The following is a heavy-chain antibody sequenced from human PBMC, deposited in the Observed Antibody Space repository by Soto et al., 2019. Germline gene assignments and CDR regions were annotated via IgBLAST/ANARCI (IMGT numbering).Heavy chain of an antibody. CDR3: ATMGSY. Sequence: EVQLVESGGGLVKPGGSLRLYCAASGFAFSKAWMNWVRQAPGQGLEWVGHIKSNTDGGTTDYAAPVKGRFTISRDDSKNTLYLQMNSLKTEDTAMYYCATMGSYWGQGSLVTVSS. D-gene: IGHD3-10*01. J-gene: IGHJ4*02. CDR1: GFAFSKAW. V-gene: IGHV3-15*07. CDR2: IKSNTDGGTT.